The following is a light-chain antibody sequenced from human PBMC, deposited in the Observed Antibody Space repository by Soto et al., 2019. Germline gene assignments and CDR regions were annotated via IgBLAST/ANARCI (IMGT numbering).Light chain of an antibody. CDR1: QGISSY. V-gene: IGKV1-8*01. CDR2: AAS. Sequence: AIRMTQSPSSFSASTGDRVTITCRASQGISSYLAWYQQKPGKAPKLLIYAASTLQSGVPSRFSGSGSGTDFTLTISCLQSEDFATYYCQQYYSYPPMYTFCQGTKLEIK. J-gene: IGKJ2*01. CDR3: QQYYSYPPMYT.